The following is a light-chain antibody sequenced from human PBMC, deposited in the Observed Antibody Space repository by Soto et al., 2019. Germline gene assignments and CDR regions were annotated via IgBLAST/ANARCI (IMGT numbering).Light chain of an antibody. Sequence: DIQMTQSPSSLSASVGDRVTIACRSSQGISNYLAWYQQKPGKVPKLLIYAASTLQSGVPSRFSGSGSGTEFTLTISSLQSEDFAVYYCQQYNNWPPWTFGQGTKVAIK. CDR2: AAS. J-gene: IGKJ1*01. V-gene: IGKV1-27*01. CDR3: QQYNNWPPWT. CDR1: QGISNY.